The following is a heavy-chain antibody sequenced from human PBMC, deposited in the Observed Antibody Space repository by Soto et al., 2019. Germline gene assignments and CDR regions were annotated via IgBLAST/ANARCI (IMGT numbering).Heavy chain of an antibody. CDR3: AGLSGWSGLLPNYWYFDV. CDR1: GGSITSYY. D-gene: IGHD3-3*01. V-gene: IGHV4-59*01. J-gene: IGHJ2*01. Sequence: PSETLSLTCTVSGGSITSYYWSWIRQPPGKGLEWIGYIYYSGISKDNPSLESRVTMSVDSSKNQFSLKLSSVTAADTAVYYCAGLSGWSGLLPNYWYFDVWGRGTLVTVSS. CDR2: IYYSGIS.